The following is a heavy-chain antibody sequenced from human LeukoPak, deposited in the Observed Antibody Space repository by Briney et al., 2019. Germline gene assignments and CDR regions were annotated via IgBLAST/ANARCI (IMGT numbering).Heavy chain of an antibody. CDR2: IRYDGSNK. CDR1: GFTFSSYG. V-gene: IGHV3-30*02. Sequence: GGSLRLSCAASGFTFSSYGMHWVRQAPGKGLEWVAFIRYDGSNKYYADSVKGRFTISRDNSKNTLYLQMNSLRAEDTAVYYCARGLWFGELGDAFDIWGQGTMVTVSS. CDR3: ARGLWFGELGDAFDI. D-gene: IGHD3-10*01. J-gene: IGHJ3*02.